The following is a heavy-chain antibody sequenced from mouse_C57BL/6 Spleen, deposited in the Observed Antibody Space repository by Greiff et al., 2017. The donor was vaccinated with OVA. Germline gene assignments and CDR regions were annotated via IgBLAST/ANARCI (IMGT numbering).Heavy chain of an antibody. Sequence: EVNVVESGGGLVKPGGSLKLSCAASGFTFSSYAMSWVRQTPEKRLEWVATISDGGSYTYYPDNVKGRFTISRDNAKNNLYLQMSHLKSEDTAMYYCAREDDYDEFAYWGQGTLVTVSA. CDR3: AREDDYDEFAY. V-gene: IGHV5-4*01. D-gene: IGHD2-4*01. CDR1: GFTFSSYA. CDR2: ISDGGSYT. J-gene: IGHJ3*01.